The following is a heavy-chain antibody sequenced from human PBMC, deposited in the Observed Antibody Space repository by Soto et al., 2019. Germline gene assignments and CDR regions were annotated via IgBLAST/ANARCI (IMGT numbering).Heavy chain of an antibody. Sequence: ASVKVSCKASGYTFTGYYMHWVRQAPGQGLEWMGWINPNSGGTNYAQKFQGRVTMTRDMSISTAYMELSRLRSDDTAVYYCARGWSIAAAGTGANWFDPWGQGTMVTVYS. CDR3: ARGWSIAAAGTGANWFDP. CDR1: GYTFTGYY. D-gene: IGHD6-13*01. J-gene: IGHJ5*02. V-gene: IGHV1-2*02. CDR2: INPNSGGT.